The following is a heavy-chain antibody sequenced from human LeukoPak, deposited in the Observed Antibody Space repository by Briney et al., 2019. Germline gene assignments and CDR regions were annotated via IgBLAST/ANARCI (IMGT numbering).Heavy chain of an antibody. J-gene: IGHJ6*02. CDR2: ISSSSSYT. CDR1: GFTFSDYY. CDR3: ARGWGGIMDIVVVPAAMPDYYYYGMDV. V-gene: IGHV3-11*06. D-gene: IGHD2-2*03. Sequence: GGSLRLSCAASGFTFSDYYMSWIRQAPGKGLEWVSYISSSSSYTNYADSVKGRFTISRDNAKNSLYLQMNSLRAEDTAVYYCARGWGGIMDIVVVPAAMPDYYYYGMDVWGQGTTVTASS.